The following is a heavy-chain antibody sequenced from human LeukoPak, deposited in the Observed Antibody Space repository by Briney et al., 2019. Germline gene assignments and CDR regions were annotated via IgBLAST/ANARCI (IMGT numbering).Heavy chain of an antibody. D-gene: IGHD3-10*01. J-gene: IGHJ6*04. CDR1: GFTFSSYW. Sequence: PGGSLRLSCAASGFTFSSYWMSWVRQAPGKGLEWVANIKQDGSEKYYVDSVKGRFTISRDNAKNSLYLQMNSLRAEDTAAYYCARVGPLLWFGESPGYYYYGMDVWGKGTTVTVSS. V-gene: IGHV3-7*03. CDR3: ARVGPLLWFGESPGYYYYGMDV. CDR2: IKQDGSEK.